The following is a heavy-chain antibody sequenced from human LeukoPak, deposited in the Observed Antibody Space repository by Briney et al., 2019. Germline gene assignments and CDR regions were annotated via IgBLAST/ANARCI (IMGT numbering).Heavy chain of an antibody. J-gene: IGHJ5*02. D-gene: IGHD1/OR15-1a*01. Sequence: PGGSLRLSCAASGFTLSYYWMHWVRQGPGKGLVWVSTINGDGSSKNYADSVKGRFTISRDNAKNTLYLEMNSLRVEDTAVYYCARDPRNKGFDPWGQGTLVTVSS. CDR3: ARDPRNKGFDP. CDR1: GFTLSYYW. CDR2: INGDGSSK. V-gene: IGHV3-74*01.